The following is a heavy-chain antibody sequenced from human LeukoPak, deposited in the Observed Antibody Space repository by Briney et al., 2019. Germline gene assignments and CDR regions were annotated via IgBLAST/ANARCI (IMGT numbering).Heavy chain of an antibody. Sequence: GGTLRLSCAASGFTFNTYGMSWVRQAPGKGLEWVSGISGSGGATYYADSVKGRFTISRDNSKDTLYLQMNSLRAEDTAVYYCAKLRYFDWLSPRLNWFDPWGQGTLVTVSS. CDR2: ISGSGGAT. CDR3: AKLRYFDWLSPRLNWFDP. CDR1: GFTFNTYG. D-gene: IGHD3-9*01. J-gene: IGHJ5*02. V-gene: IGHV3-23*01.